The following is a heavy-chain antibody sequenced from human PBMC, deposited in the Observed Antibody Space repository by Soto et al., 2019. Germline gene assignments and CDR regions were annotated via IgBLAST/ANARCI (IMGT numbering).Heavy chain of an antibody. CDR1: GFTFSSYA. CDR3: AKDGRAPGPYYFDY. Sequence: EVQLLESGGGLVQPGGSLRLSCVASGFTFSSYAMNWVRQAPGKGLEWVSDISGSGGSTYYADSVKGRFTISRDNAKNTLYLQMNRLRAEDTAVYYCAKDGRAPGPYYFDYWGQGNLVTVSS. V-gene: IGHV3-23*01. J-gene: IGHJ4*02. D-gene: IGHD1-1*01. CDR2: ISGSGGST.